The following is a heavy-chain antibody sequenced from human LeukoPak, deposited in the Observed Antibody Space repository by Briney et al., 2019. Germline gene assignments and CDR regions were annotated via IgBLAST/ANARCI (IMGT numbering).Heavy chain of an antibody. J-gene: IGHJ4*02. CDR3: ARDPYDSSGYPMGY. CDR1: GFTFRRYA. V-gene: IGHV3-30-3*01. Sequence: AGGSLRLSCAASGFTFRRYAVHGVRQATGKGLEGGAGISYDASNKYYADSVKGRFSISRDNSKNTLSLQMNSLRAEDTAVYYCARDPYDSSGYPMGYWGQGTLVTVSS. D-gene: IGHD3-22*01. CDR2: ISYDASNK.